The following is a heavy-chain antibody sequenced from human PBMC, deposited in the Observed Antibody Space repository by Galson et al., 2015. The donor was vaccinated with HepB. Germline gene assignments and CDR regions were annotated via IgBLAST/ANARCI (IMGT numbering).Heavy chain of an antibody. J-gene: IGHJ4*02. Sequence: LRLSCAASGFTFSSYAMSWVRQAPGKGLEWVSAISGSGGSTYYADSVKGRFTISRDNSKNTLYLQMNSLRAEDTAVYYCAKDPRSGWYDHPPRFFDYWGQGTLVTVSS. CDR1: GFTFSSYA. V-gene: IGHV3-23*01. D-gene: IGHD6-19*01. CDR3: AKDPRSGWYDHPPRFFDY. CDR2: ISGSGGST.